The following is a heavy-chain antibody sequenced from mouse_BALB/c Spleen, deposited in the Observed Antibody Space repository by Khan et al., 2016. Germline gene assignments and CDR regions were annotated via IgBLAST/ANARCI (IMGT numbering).Heavy chain of an antibody. V-gene: IGHV1-7*01. D-gene: IGHD1-1*01. CDR2: INPSTGYT. CDR3: ASYYGSSYYAMDY. J-gene: IGHJ4*01. CDR1: GYTFTSYW. Sequence: QVRLQQSGAELAKPGASVKMSCKASGYTFTSYWMHWVKKRPGQGLEWIGYINPSTGYTEYNQKFKDKATLTADKSSSTAYMQLSSLTSEDSAVYYCASYYGSSYYAMDYWCQGTSVTVSS.